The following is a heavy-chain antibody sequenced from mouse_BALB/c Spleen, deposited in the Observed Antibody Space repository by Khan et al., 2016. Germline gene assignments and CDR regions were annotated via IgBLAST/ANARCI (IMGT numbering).Heavy chain of an antibody. CDR3: SRAGYYGYLAY. D-gene: IGHD1-1*01. V-gene: IGHV4-1*02. Sequence: EVQLQESGGGLVQPGGSLKLSCAAAGFDFSRYWMSWVRQAPGKGLEWIGEINPDSSTINYTPSLKDKFIISRDNAKNTLYLQMSKVRSEDTALAYCSRAGYYGYLAYWGQGTLVTVAA. CDR2: INPDSSTI. CDR1: GFDFSRYW. J-gene: IGHJ3*01.